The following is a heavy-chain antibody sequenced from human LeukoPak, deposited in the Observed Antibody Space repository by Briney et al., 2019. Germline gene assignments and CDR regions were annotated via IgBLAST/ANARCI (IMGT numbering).Heavy chain of an antibody. CDR2: IRQDGSVQ. J-gene: IGHJ4*02. V-gene: IGHV3-7*01. Sequence: PGGSLRLSCAASGFTFSSYWMSWVRQAPGKGLEWVANIRQDGSVQNYVDPVKGRFAISRDNPKNSVYLQMSSLRAEDTAVYYCARDHGFYESFGYPWGQGTLVTVSS. D-gene: IGHD3-22*01. CDR3: ARDHGFYESFGYP. CDR1: GFTFSSYW.